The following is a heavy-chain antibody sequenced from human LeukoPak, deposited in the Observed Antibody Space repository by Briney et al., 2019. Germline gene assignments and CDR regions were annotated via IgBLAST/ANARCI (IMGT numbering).Heavy chain of an antibody. D-gene: IGHD3-10*01. Sequence: SETLSLTCTVSGYSISSGCYWGWIRQPPGKGLEWIGSIYHSGSTYYNPSLKSRVTISVDTSKNQFSLKLSSVTAADTAVYHCARGLWFGDENPPYFDYWGQGILVTVSS. CDR1: GYSISSGCY. V-gene: IGHV4-38-2*02. CDR2: IYHSGST. CDR3: ARGLWFGDENPPYFDY. J-gene: IGHJ4*02.